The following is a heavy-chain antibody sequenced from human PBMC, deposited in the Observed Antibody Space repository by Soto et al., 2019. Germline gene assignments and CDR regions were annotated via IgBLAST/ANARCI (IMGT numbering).Heavy chain of an antibody. CDR1: GGTFSSYA. Sequence: QVQLVQSGAEVTKPGSSVKVSCKSSGGTFSSYAISWVRQAPGQGLEWMGGIIPIFGTANYAQKFQGRVTITADESTSTAYMELSSQRSEDTAVYYCARYPYSSSPDGPYFDYWGQGTLVTVSS. CDR3: ARYPYSSSPDGPYFDY. J-gene: IGHJ4*02. V-gene: IGHV1-69*01. CDR2: IIPIFGTA. D-gene: IGHD6-6*01.